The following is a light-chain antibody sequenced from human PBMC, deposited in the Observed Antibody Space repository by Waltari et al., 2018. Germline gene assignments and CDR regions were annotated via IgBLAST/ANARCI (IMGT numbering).Light chain of an antibody. CDR1: SPNIGAGYD. CDR3: QSYDSSLSGVV. CDR2: GTS. V-gene: IGLV1-40*01. Sequence: QSVLTQPPSVSGAPGQRVTISCTGSSPNIGAGYDVTWYQQLPGTAPKLLIYGTSNRPSGVPDRFSGSKSGTSASLAITGLQAEDEADYYCQSYDSSLSGVVFGGGTKLTVL. J-gene: IGLJ2*01.